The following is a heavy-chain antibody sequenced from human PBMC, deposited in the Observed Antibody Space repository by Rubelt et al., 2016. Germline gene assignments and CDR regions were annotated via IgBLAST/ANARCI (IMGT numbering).Heavy chain of an antibody. J-gene: IGHJ4*02. V-gene: IGHV3-48*01. CDR3: AKDRSVAGRGGLDY. CDR1: GFTFSSYI. D-gene: IGHD6-19*01. CDR2: ISSSSNTI. Sequence: EVQLVESGGSLVQPGGSLRLSCAASGFTFSSYIMNWVRQAPGKGLEWVSYISSSSNTIYYADSVKGRFTISRDNSKNTLYLQMNSLRADDTAVYYCAKDRSVAGRGGLDYWGQGTLVTVSS.